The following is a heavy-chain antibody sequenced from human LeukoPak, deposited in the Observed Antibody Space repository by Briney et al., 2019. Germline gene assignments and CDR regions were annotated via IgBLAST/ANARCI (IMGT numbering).Heavy chain of an antibody. V-gene: IGHV3-30*04. CDR1: GFTFSSYA. J-gene: IGHJ4*02. CDR2: ISYDGSNK. CDR3: AREGVGEAAWDY. Sequence: PGGSLRLSCAASGFTFSSYAMHWVRQAPGKGLEWVAVISYDGSNKYYADSVKGRFTISRDNSKNTLYLQMNSLRAEDTAVYYCAREGVGEAAWDYWGQGTLVTVSS. D-gene: IGHD3-16*01.